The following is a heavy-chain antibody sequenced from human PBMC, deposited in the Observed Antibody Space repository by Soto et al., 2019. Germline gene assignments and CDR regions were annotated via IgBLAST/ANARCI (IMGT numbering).Heavy chain of an antibody. J-gene: IGHJ4*02. Sequence: QLQLQESGPGLVKPSETLSLTCTVSGGSISSSSYYWGWIRQPPGKGLEWIGSIYYSGSTYYTPSLKSRVTISVDTSKNQFSLKLSSVTAADTAVYYCARRRSSPAADYWGQGTLVTVSS. CDR3: ARRRSSPAADY. D-gene: IGHD6-6*01. CDR1: GGSISSSSYY. CDR2: IYYSGST. V-gene: IGHV4-39*01.